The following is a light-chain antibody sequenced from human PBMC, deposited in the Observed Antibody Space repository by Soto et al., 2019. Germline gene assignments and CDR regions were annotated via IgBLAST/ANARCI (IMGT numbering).Light chain of an antibody. J-gene: IGLJ1*01. CDR2: DVT. CDR3: SSYTTSNTRQIV. CDR1: SNDVGGYNY. Sequence: QSALTQPRSVSGSPGQSVTISCTGTSNDVGGYNYVSWYQERPGKAPKLMIYDVTNRPSGVSNPFSGSKSGNTASLTISWLQPEDEADYYCSSYTTSNTRQIVFGTGTKVTVL. V-gene: IGLV2-11*01.